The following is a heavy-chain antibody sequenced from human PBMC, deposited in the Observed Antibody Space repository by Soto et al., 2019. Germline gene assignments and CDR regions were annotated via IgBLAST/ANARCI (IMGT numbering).Heavy chain of an antibody. J-gene: IGHJ4*02. CDR3: ARLGSGWSVDY. CDR2: IGGRANSI. V-gene: IGHV3-11*01. D-gene: IGHD6-19*01. Sequence: QVQLVESGGGLVKPGGSLRLSCAASGFTFSGYYMSWIRQAPGKGLEWVSYIGGRANSIYYADSVKGRFTISRDNGKNSLFLQMNSLRVEDTAVYYGARLGSGWSVDYWGQGTLVTVSS. CDR1: GFTFSGYY.